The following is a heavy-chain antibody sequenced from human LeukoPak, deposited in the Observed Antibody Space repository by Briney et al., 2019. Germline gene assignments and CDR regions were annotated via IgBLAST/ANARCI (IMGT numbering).Heavy chain of an antibody. Sequence: SGTLSLTCAVSGYSISSGYYWGWIRQPPGKGLEWIGSIYHTGNTYYNPSLKSRVTISVDTSKNQFSLKLSSVTAADTAVYYCARHYDSSGYSHFDYWGQGTLVTVSS. D-gene: IGHD3-22*01. CDR2: IYHTGNT. CDR1: GYSISSGYY. V-gene: IGHV4-38-2*01. CDR3: ARHYDSSGYSHFDY. J-gene: IGHJ4*02.